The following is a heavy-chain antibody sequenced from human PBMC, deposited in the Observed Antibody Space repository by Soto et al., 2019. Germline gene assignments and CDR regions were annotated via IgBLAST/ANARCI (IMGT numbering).Heavy chain of an antibody. Sequence: GGSLRLSCAASGFTFSSYWMSWVRQAPGKGLECVANIKQDGSDKYYVDSVKGRFTISRDNAKNTLYLQMNSLRAEDTAVYYCAKWAGGCSSTSCYVDYYMDVWGKGTTVTVSS. CDR3: AKWAGGCSSTSCYVDYYMDV. D-gene: IGHD2-2*01. V-gene: IGHV3-7*05. CDR1: GFTFSSYW. CDR2: IKQDGSDK. J-gene: IGHJ6*03.